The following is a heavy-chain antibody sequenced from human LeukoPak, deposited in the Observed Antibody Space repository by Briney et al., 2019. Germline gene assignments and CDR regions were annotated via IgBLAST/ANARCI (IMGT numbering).Heavy chain of an antibody. CDR3: ASQTSAKGFDY. V-gene: IGHV3-7*03. CDR2: IKSDGSEK. J-gene: IGHJ4*02. D-gene: IGHD2-2*01. CDR1: GLTFSTYW. Sequence: AGSLRLSCAASGLTFSTYWTSWARQAPGKGLEWVAIIKSDGSEKNVADSVRRRFTIASDNAKNSLYLQMSSLRAEDTAVYYCASQTSAKGFDYWGQGTLVTVSS.